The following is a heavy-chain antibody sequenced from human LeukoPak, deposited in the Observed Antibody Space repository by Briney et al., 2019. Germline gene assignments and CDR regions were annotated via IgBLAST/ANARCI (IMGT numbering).Heavy chain of an antibody. CDR1: GFTFSSYA. Sequence: GGSLRLSCAASGFTFSSYAMHWVRQAPGKGLEWVAAISYDGSNKYYADSVKGRFTISRDNAKNTLYLQMNSLRAEDTAVYYCARLPYYYDSSGYYAFDYWGQGTLVTVSS. CDR3: ARLPYYYDSSGYYAFDY. D-gene: IGHD3-22*01. CDR2: ISYDGSNK. J-gene: IGHJ4*02. V-gene: IGHV3-30-3*01.